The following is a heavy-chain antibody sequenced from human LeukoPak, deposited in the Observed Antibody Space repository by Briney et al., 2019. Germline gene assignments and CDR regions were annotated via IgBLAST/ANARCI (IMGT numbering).Heavy chain of an antibody. CDR1: GFNVSSNY. Sequence: GGSLRLSCAASGFNVSSNYMTWVRQAPGKGLEWVSVIYSGGSTYYADSVKGRFTISRDNAKNSLYLQMNSLRAEDTAVYYCARNLRLHTPRAFDIWGQGTMVTVSS. D-gene: IGHD5-24*01. CDR2: IYSGGST. CDR3: ARNLRLHTPRAFDI. V-gene: IGHV3-53*01. J-gene: IGHJ3*02.